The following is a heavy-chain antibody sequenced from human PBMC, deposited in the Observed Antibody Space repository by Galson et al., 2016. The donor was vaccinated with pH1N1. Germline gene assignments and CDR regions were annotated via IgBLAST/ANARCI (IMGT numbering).Heavy chain of an antibody. V-gene: IGHV3-73*01. CDR2: IRSKANNFAT. D-gene: IGHD2-2*01. CDR1: GFSFSETA. J-gene: IGHJ6*02. Sequence: SLRLSCAASGFSFSETAMHWVRQASGKGLEWIGRIRSKANNFATAYAASLKGRFTISIDDSKNTAYLQMNSLKTEDTAVYYCTVVPAAYYYYYGMDVWGQGTTVTVSS. CDR3: TVVPAAYYYYYGMDV.